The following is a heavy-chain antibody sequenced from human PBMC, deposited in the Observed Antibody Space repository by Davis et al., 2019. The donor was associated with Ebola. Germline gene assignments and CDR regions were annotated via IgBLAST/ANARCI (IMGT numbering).Heavy chain of an antibody. J-gene: IGHJ6*02. CDR1: GGTFSSYA. CDR3: ARDGMVRGVITPSYGMDV. V-gene: IGHV1-69*04. D-gene: IGHD3-10*01. CDR2: IIPILGIA. Sequence: SVKVSCKASGGTFSSYAISWVRQAPGQGLEWMGRIIPILGIANYAQKFQGRVTITADKSTSTAYMELSSLRSEDTAVYYCARDGMVRGVITPSYGMDVWGQGTTVTVSS.